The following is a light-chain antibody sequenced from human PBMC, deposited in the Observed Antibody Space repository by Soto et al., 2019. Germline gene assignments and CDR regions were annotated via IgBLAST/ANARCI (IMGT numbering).Light chain of an antibody. J-gene: IGLJ2*01. CDR1: SSDIGGYDF. Sequence: QSVLTQPASVSGSPGQSITLSCTGTSSDIGGYDFVSWYQRYPGKAPKLIIYDVNNRPSGVSNRFSGSKSGNTASLTISGLQAEHEADYYCTSYASSSTHVVFGGGTKVTVL. CDR3: TSYASSSTHVV. V-gene: IGLV2-14*01. CDR2: DVN.